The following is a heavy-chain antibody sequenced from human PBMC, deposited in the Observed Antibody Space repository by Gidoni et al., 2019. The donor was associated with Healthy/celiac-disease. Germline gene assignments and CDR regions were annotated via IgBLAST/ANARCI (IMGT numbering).Heavy chain of an antibody. J-gene: IGHJ4*02. CDR1: GFTFDDYT. D-gene: IGHD1-26*01. CDR3: AKGSVKGSSGTYAWGLGH. V-gene: IGHV3-43*01. Sequence: EVQLVESGGVVVQPGGSLRLSCAASGFTFDDYTMHWVRQAPGKGLKWVSLISWDGDSTYYVDSVKGRFTISRDNSKSSLYLQMNSLRTEDTALYYCAKGSVKGSSGTYAWGLGHWGQGTLVTVSS. CDR2: ISWDGDST.